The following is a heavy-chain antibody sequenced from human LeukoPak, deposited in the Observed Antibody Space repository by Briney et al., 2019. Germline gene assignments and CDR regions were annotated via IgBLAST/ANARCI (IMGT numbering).Heavy chain of an antibody. J-gene: IGHJ4*02. Sequence: GGSLRLSCAASGLTFSSYAMSWVRQAPGKGLEWVSAISGSGGSTYYAGSVKGRFTISRDNSKNTLYLQMNSLRAEDTAVYYCAKRHYDYVNIWGQGTLVTVSS. CDR1: GLTFSSYA. V-gene: IGHV3-23*01. D-gene: IGHD3-16*01. CDR3: AKRHYDYVNI. CDR2: ISGSGGST.